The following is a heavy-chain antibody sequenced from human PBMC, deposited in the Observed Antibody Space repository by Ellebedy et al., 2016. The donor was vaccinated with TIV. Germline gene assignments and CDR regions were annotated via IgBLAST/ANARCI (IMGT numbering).Heavy chain of an antibody. V-gene: IGHV3-15*01. CDR2: IQPKPDGETK. CDR1: GFPFSSAW. J-gene: IGHJ4*02. CDR3: TTDAGARTSCRYQDFDY. D-gene: IGHD2-2*01. Sequence: GESLKISCAASGFPFSSAWMSWVRQLPGKGLEWVARIQPKPDGETKDYLATVKGRRFTISRDDSRNTVYLQVNSLKAEDSAVYYCTTDAGARTSCRYQDFDYWGRGALVTVSS.